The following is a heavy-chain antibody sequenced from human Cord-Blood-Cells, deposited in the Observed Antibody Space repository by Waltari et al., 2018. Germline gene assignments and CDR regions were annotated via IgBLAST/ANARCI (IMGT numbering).Heavy chain of an antibody. CDR1: GGSFSGYY. V-gene: IGHV4-34*01. J-gene: IGHJ6*03. CDR2: INHSGST. CDR3: ASGDYYYMDV. Sequence: QVQLQQWGAGLLKPSETLSLTCAVYGGSFSGYYWSWIRQPPGKGLEWIGEINHSGSTNYNPSLKSRVTISVDTSKNQFSLKLSSVTAADTAVYYCASGDYYYMDVWGKGTTVTVSS. D-gene: IGHD3-10*01.